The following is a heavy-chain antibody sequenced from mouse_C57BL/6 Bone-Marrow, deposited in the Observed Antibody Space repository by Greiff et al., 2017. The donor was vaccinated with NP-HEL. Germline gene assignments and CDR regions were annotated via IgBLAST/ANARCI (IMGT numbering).Heavy chain of an antibody. CDR2: IYPGSGNT. V-gene: IGHV1-76*01. D-gene: IGHD2-5*01. CDR1: GYTFTDYY. CDR3: ARVYYSKPLRYY. J-gene: IGHJ2*01. Sequence: QVHVKQSGAELVRPGASVKLSCKASGYTFTDYYINWVKQRPGQGLEWIARIYPGSGNTYYNEKFKGKATLTAEKSSSTAYMQLSSLTSEDSAVYFCARVYYSKPLRYYWGQGTTLTVSS.